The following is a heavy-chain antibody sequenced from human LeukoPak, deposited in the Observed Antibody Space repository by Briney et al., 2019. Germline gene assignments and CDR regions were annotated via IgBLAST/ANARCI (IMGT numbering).Heavy chain of an antibody. CDR2: INPSGGST. CDR3: AKGTETDPYYYGLGLYFDY. D-gene: IGHD3-10*01. V-gene: IGHV1-46*01. CDR1: GYTFTSYY. J-gene: IGHJ4*02. Sequence: ASVKVSCKASGYTFTSYYMHWVRQAPGQGLEWMGIINPSGGSTSYAQKFQGRVTMTRDTSTSTVYMELSSLRSEDAAVYYCAKGTETDPYYYGLGLYFDYWGQGTLVTVSS.